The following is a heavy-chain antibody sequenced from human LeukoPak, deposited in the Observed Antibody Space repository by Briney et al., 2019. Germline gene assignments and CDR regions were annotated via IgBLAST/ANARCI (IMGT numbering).Heavy chain of an antibody. Sequence: PGGSLRLSCAASEFTFSTYSMNWVRQAPGRGLEWVSSISSSGTYIYYADSMRGRFTISRDNSKNSLYLQMNSLRAEDTAVYYCASSFPRRDDYISNYFDYWGQGTLVTVSS. CDR3: ASSFPRRDDYISNYFDY. CDR2: ISSSGTYI. J-gene: IGHJ4*02. D-gene: IGHD5-24*01. V-gene: IGHV3-21*01. CDR1: EFTFSTYS.